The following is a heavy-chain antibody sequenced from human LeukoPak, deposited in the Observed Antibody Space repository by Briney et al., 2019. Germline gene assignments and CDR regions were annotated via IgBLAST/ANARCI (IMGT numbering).Heavy chain of an antibody. Sequence: GGSLRLSCAASGFTFSSYAMSWVRQAPGKGLEWVSTISDSGGSTYYADSVKGRFTISRDNSKNTLYLQMNSLRAEDTAVYYCAKYYSGSYYFFDYWGQGTLVTVSS. J-gene: IGHJ4*02. CDR2: ISDSGGST. D-gene: IGHD1-26*01. CDR1: GFTFSSYA. CDR3: AKYYSGSYYFFDY. V-gene: IGHV3-23*01.